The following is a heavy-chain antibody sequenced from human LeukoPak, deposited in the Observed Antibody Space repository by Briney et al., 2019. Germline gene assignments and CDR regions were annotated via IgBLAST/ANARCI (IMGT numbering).Heavy chain of an antibody. CDR3: ARGEVSGVYDYFQH. D-gene: IGHD6-19*01. CDR1: GYTFTGYY. V-gene: IGHV1-2*02. J-gene: IGHJ1*01. CDR2: IKPNSDGT. Sequence: SVKASSTASGYTFTGYYMHWVRPTPGQRLEWMGWIKPNSDGTKYAQHSQGRVTYTKDPSISTGYMELSRLRSDDTAVYYCARGEVSGVYDYFQHWGQGSLVTVFS.